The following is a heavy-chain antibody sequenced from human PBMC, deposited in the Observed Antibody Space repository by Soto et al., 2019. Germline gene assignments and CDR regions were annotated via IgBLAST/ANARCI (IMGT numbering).Heavy chain of an antibody. Sequence: EVQLVESGGGLVKPGESLRLACAGSGFSFRSYSFNWVRQAPGKGLEWVSSVSNGGSYTYYADSVKGRFTIARDNAENSAFLQMNTLRAKDTAVYYCSRDWDHMDVWGKGTTVTVS. CDR2: VSNGGSYT. CDR3: SRDWDHMDV. CDR1: GFSFRSYS. D-gene: IGHD1-26*01. V-gene: IGHV3-21*01. J-gene: IGHJ6*03.